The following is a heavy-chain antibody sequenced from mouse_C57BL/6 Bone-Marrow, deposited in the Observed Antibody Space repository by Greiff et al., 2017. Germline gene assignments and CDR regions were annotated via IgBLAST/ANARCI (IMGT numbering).Heavy chain of an antibody. Sequence: VQLKESGAELVKPGASVKLSCTASGFNIKDYYIHWVKQRTEQGLEWIGRIDPEGGETKYAPKFQDKATITADTSSNTAYLQLSSLTSEDTAVYYCTRSLIYYGTNYWGQGTTRTVSS. CDR2: IDPEGGET. CDR1: GFNIKDYY. CDR3: TRSLIYYGTNY. J-gene: IGHJ2*01. D-gene: IGHD1-1*01. V-gene: IGHV14-2*01.